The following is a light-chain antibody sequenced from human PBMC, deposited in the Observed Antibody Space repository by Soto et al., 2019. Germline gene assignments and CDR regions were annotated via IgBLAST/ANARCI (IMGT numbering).Light chain of an antibody. CDR1: NSNIGRNT. J-gene: IGLJ1*01. CDR3: AAWDDSLNGYV. V-gene: IGLV1-44*01. Sequence: QSVLTQPPSASGTPGQRVTMSCSGSNSNIGRNTVNWYQQLPGTAPKLLNYSNNQRPSGVPDRFSGSKSGTSASLAISGLQSGDEADYYCAAWDDSLNGYVFGTGTQLTVL. CDR2: SNN.